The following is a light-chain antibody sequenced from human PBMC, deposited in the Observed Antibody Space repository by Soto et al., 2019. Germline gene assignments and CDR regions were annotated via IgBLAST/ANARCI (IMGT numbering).Light chain of an antibody. CDR1: QSVGRY. J-gene: IGKJ1*01. CDR3: QQRSNWPLT. CDR2: DAS. V-gene: IGKV3-11*01. Sequence: EIVLTQSPATLSLSPGERATLSCRASQSVGRYFAWYQQKPGQAPRLLIYDASKRATGIPARFSGSGSGTDFTLTISRLEPGGFAVYYCQQRSNWPLTFGQGNKVEIK.